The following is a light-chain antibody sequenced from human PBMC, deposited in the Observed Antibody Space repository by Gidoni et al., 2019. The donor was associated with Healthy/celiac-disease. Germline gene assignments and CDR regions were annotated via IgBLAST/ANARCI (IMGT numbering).Light chain of an antibody. Sequence: DTVMTQPPDSPPLSLGARATINCKSSQSVLYSSNDKNYLAWYQQKPGQPPKLLIYWASTRESGVPDRCSGSGSGTDFTLTISSLQAEDVAVYYCQQYYSTPPLTFGGGTKVEIK. CDR3: QQYYSTPPLT. J-gene: IGKJ4*01. CDR1: QSVLYSSNDKNY. CDR2: WAS. V-gene: IGKV4-1*01.